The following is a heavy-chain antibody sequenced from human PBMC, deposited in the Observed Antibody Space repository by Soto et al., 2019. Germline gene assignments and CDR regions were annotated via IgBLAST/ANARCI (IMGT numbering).Heavy chain of an antibody. CDR1: GFIFSSYT. Sequence: GGSLRLSCAASGFIFSSYTMTWVRQAPGRGLEWVSSISGSGFNTYYADSVKGRFTISRDNSKNTLYLQLNSLRAEDTALYYCAKDGSYYDNPNESDFWGRGVLVTVSS. CDR2: ISGSGFNT. V-gene: IGHV3-23*01. J-gene: IGHJ4*02. D-gene: IGHD3-22*01. CDR3: AKDGSYYDNPNESDF.